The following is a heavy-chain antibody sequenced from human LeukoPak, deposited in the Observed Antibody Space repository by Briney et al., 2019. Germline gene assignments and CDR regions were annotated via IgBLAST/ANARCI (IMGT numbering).Heavy chain of an antibody. D-gene: IGHD6-19*01. V-gene: IGHV3-23*01. CDR2: ISNSGGGT. Sequence: PGGSPRLSCAASGFTFSSYAMNWVRQAPGKGLKWVSGISNSGGGTYYADSVKGRFTISRDNSKNTLYLQMNSLRVEDTAVYYCAKWRLVPRDPFDYWGQGTLVTVSS. CDR3: AKWRLVPRDPFDY. CDR1: GFTFSSYA. J-gene: IGHJ4*02.